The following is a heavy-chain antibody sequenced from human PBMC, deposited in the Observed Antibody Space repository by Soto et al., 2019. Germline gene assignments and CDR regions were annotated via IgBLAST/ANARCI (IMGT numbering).Heavy chain of an antibody. V-gene: IGHV4-4*07. J-gene: IGHJ6*02. CDR1: GASISNAY. Sequence: LSLTCTVSGASISNAYWSWIRQAAGKRLEWIGRIHSSGTFNYNPSLKSRVSISRDTSKNQISLKLSSVTAADTAVYYCARDNIVSKGYGMDVWGQGTTVTVSS. CDR3: ARDNIVSKGYGMDV. D-gene: IGHD5-12*01. CDR2: IHSSGTF.